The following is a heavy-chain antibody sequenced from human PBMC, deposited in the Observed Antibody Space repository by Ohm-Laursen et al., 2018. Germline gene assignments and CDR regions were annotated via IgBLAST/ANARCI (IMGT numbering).Heavy chain of an antibody. J-gene: IGHJ6*02. V-gene: IGHV1-46*02. CDR2: IKSTDDTR. CDR3: ARDFEWATDV. Sequence: AASVKVSCKASGYSFNSNHMQWLRQAPGQGLEWMGIIKSTDDTRTYAQKFQGRVTMTKDRSTSTVYMELSNLRSDDTAVYYCARDFEWATDVWGQGTLVTVSS. CDR1: GYSFNSNH. D-gene: IGHD3-3*01.